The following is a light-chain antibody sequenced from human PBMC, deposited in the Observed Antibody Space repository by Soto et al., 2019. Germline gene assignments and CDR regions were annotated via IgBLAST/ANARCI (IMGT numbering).Light chain of an antibody. J-gene: IGLJ3*02. Sequence: QSALTQPASVSGSPGQSITISCTGTSSDVGSYNLVSWYQQHPGKAPKLMIYEGSTRPSGVSNRFSGSKSVNTASLTISGLQAEDEADYYCCSYAGSRTWVFGGGTQLTVL. V-gene: IGLV2-23*01. CDR1: SSDVGSYNL. CDR2: EGS. CDR3: CSYAGSRTWV.